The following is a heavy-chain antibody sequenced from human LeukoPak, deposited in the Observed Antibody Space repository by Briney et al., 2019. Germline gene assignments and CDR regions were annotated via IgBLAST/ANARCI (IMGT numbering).Heavy chain of an antibody. CDR1: GYTFTSYD. CDR2: MNPNSGNT. Sequence: ASVKVSCKASGYTFTSYDIIWVRQATGQGVERMGWMNPNSGNTGYAQKFQGRVTMTRNTSISTAYMELSSLRSEDTAVYYCARGPSREWIQLCLAFYYFDYWGQGTLVTVSS. D-gene: IGHD5-18*01. J-gene: IGHJ4*02. V-gene: IGHV1-8*01. CDR3: ARGPSREWIQLCLAFYYFDY.